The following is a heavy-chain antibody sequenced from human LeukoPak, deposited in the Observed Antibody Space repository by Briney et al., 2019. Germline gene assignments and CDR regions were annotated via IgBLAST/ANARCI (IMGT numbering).Heavy chain of an antibody. D-gene: IGHD3-22*01. V-gene: IGHV3-7*03. Sequence: GGSLRLSCAASGFNFNNYWMSWVRQAPGKGLEWVANIKQDGSEKYYVDSVKGRFTISRDNAKNSLYLQMNSLRAEDTAVYYCARGYYYDSSEPLDYWGQGTLVTVSS. CDR2: IKQDGSEK. J-gene: IGHJ4*02. CDR1: GFNFNNYW. CDR3: ARGYYYDSSEPLDY.